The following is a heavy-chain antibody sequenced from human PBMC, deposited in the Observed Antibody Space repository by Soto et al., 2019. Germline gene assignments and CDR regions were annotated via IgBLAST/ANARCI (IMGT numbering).Heavy chain of an antibody. CDR3: ATCIGGDCYSDH. CDR2: ISGGIT. D-gene: IGHD2-21*02. J-gene: IGHJ5*02. Sequence: GGSLRLSCAASGFIFSNYAMSWVRQAPGKGLEWVSAISGGITYYADSVKGRFTISRDNSKNTLFLQMTSLRVEDTAVYYCATCIGGDCYSDHWGRGALVTVSS. CDR1: GFIFSNYA. V-gene: IGHV3-23*01.